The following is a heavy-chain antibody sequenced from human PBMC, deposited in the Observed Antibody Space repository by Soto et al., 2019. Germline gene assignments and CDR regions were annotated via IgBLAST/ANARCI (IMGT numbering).Heavy chain of an antibody. V-gene: IGHV3-23*01. CDR3: AQRPASLICFDY. D-gene: IGHD3-10*01. CDR1: GFTFSNYA. CDR2: ITNSGRST. Sequence: EVQLLESGGGLVQPGGSLRLSCAASGFTFSNYAMTWVRQAPGKGLEWVSTITNSGRSTYYADSVKGRFTIYRDNSKNTLYLHMNSLRAEATALYFCAQRPASLICFDYWGQGALVTVSS. J-gene: IGHJ4*02.